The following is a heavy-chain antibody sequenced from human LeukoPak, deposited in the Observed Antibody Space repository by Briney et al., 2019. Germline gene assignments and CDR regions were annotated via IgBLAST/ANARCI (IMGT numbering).Heavy chain of an antibody. CDR2: IYTSGST. J-gene: IGHJ4*02. CDR1: GGSISSYY. Sequence: PSETLSLTCTVSGGSISSYYWSWIRQPAGKGLEWIGRIYTSGSTNYNPSLKSRVTMSVDTSKNQFSLKLSSVTAADTAVYYCARAGYSSSWYDSRYYFDYWGQGTLVTVSS. V-gene: IGHV4-4*07. D-gene: IGHD6-13*01. CDR3: ARAGYSSSWYDSRYYFDY.